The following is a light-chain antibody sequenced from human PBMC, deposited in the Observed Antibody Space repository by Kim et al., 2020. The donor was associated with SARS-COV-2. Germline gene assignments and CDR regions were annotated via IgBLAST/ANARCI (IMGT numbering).Light chain of an antibody. CDR3: QQYGSSPRT. J-gene: IGKJ1*01. CDR1: QSVSSSY. CDR2: GAS. V-gene: IGKV3-20*01. Sequence: SPGVTATLSCRASQSVSSSYLAWYQQKPGQAPRLLIYGASSRATGIPDRCSGSGSGTDFTLTISRLEPEDFAVYYCQQYGSSPRTFGQGTKVDIK.